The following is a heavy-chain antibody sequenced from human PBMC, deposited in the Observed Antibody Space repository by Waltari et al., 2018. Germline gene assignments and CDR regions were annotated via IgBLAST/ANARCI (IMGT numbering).Heavy chain of an antibody. CDR3: VRDRGLRTFFDH. J-gene: IGHJ4*02. D-gene: IGHD4-17*01. Sequence: QVQLQESGPGLVKPSETLSLTCSVPGGSLSGSVYYWGGIRQPPGKGLEYIGSIYYDGTAFYNPSLKTPVTISVDTSYNQFSLKMKSVTAADTAMYFCVRDRGLRTFFDHWGQGTLVTVSS. V-gene: IGHV4-39*07. CDR1: GGSLSGSVYY. CDR2: IYYDGTA.